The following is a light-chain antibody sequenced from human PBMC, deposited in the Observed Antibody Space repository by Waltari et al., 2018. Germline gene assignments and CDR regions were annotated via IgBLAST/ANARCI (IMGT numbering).Light chain of an antibody. CDR3: AAWDDSLKAVL. CDR2: SNN. CDR1: TSNIGRNT. Sequence: QSVLTQPPSASGPPGQTATIPCSGSTSNIGRNTVNWYPQRPGTAPKLLTQSNNQRPSGVPDRFSGSKSGTSASLIISGLQSEDEAEYFCAAWDDSLKAVLFGGGTKLTVL. V-gene: IGLV1-44*01. J-gene: IGLJ2*01.